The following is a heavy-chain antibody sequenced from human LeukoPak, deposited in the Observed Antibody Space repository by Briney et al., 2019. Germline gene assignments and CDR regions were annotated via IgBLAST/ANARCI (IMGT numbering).Heavy chain of an antibody. J-gene: IGHJ4*02. D-gene: IGHD6-19*01. V-gene: IGHV3-48*02. Sequence: GGSLRLSCAASGFTFNTYAMNWVRQAPGEGLEWLSHITSGSDTIYYAASVKGRFTISRDDAKNSLYLQMNSLRDDDTAVYYCARTPLAVPGNHFDRWGQETLVIVSS. CDR1: GFTFNTYA. CDR2: ITSGSDTI. CDR3: ARTPLAVPGNHFDR.